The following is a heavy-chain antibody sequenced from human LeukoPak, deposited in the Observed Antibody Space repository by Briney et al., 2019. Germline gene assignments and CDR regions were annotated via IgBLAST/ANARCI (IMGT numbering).Heavy chain of an antibody. V-gene: IGHV4-39*01. D-gene: IGHD3-3*01. CDR1: GRSINSRSYY. Sequence: PSETLSLTCRVSGRSINSRSYYCGWLRQPPGKGLEWIGNIFLSESTDYNSSIKSRVCISVDTSKKRFSLKLSSVTAADTAVYCCASALYYDFWSGYYMTGWFDFWGKGTRVSVSS. CDR3: ASALYYDFWSGYYMTGWFDF. CDR2: IFLSEST. J-gene: IGHJ5*01.